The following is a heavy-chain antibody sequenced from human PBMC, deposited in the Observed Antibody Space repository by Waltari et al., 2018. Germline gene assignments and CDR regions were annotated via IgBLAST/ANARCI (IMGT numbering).Heavy chain of an antibody. V-gene: IGHV4-4*07. CDR2: VYTIGRF. CDR1: GVPINSYY. D-gene: IGHD6-19*01. J-gene: IGHJ4*02. Sequence: QVLLQESGPGLVTPSETLSLTCSVSGVPINSYYWTWIRQPAGNGLEWIGRVYTIGRFTANPSFEGRVIMSVDMSSNQVSLKLTSVTAADTAVYFCATGTGSGWYGDYFDYWGQGILVTVSS. CDR3: ATGTGSGWYGDYFDY.